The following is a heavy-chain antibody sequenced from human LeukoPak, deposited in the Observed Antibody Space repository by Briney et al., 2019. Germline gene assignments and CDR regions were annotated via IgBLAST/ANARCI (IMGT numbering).Heavy chain of an antibody. Sequence: GGSLRLSCVASGLTFSRSAMSWVRQAPGKGLQWVSSITGSGGATHYADSVKGRFTISRDNSKDTLYLQMNSLRAEDTAAYYCATNTAFDYWGQGTLVTVSS. D-gene: IGHD5-18*01. V-gene: IGHV3-23*01. CDR1: GLTFSRSA. CDR2: ITGSGGAT. J-gene: IGHJ4*02. CDR3: ATNTAFDY.